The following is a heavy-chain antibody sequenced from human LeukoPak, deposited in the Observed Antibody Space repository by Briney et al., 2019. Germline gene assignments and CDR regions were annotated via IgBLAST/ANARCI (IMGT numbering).Heavy chain of an antibody. Sequence: ASVKVSCKASGYTFTSYYMHWLRQAPGQGLEWMGLINPSGGSTSSAQKFQGRVTMPRDTSTSTVYMELSSLRSEDTAVYYCARDPSRYSNYESYYYYMDVWGKGTTVTVSS. CDR1: GYTFTSYY. CDR2: INPSGGST. CDR3: ARDPSRYSNYESYYYYMDV. J-gene: IGHJ6*03. V-gene: IGHV1-46*03. D-gene: IGHD4-11*01.